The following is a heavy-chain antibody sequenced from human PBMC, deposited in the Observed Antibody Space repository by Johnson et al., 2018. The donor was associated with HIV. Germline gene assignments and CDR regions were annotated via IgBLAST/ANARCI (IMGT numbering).Heavy chain of an antibody. Sequence: VQLVESGGGLVQPGGSLRLSCAASGFTVSSNYMSWVRQAPGKGLEWVGRIKSKTDGGTTDYAAPVKGRFTISRDGSKNTLYLQMNSLRVEDTAVYYCAKAVGGYAFDIWGQGTMVTVSS. V-gene: IGHV3-15*05. J-gene: IGHJ3*02. CDR3: AKAVGGYAFDI. CDR1: GFTVSSNY. CDR2: IKSKTDGGTT. D-gene: IGHD1-26*01.